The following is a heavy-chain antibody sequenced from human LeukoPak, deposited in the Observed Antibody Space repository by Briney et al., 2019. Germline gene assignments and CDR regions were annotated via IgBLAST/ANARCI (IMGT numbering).Heavy chain of an antibody. Sequence: GGSLRLSCSASGFTFSSYAMHWVRQAPGKGLEWVAVISYDGSNKYYADSVKGRFTISRDNSKNTLYLQMSSLRAEDTAVYYCAKEFNRGLPDYWGQGTLVTVPS. CDR3: AKEFNRGLPDY. V-gene: IGHV3-30*04. D-gene: IGHD2-21*01. CDR2: ISYDGSNK. J-gene: IGHJ4*02. CDR1: GFTFSSYA.